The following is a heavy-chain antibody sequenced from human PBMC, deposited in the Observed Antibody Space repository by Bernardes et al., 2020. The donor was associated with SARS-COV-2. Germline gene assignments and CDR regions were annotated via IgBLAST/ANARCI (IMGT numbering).Heavy chain of an antibody. CDR3: VRDLVGARDY. J-gene: IGHJ4*02. CDR1: GFTFSNFW. D-gene: IGHD1-26*01. Sequence: GVTLSLSCAASGFTFSNFWMHWVRQAPGKGLVWVSRIDEHGSTINYADSVKGRFTISRDNAKNTLYLQMNSLRADDTAVYYCVRDLVGARDYWGQGTLITVSS. V-gene: IGHV3-74*01. CDR2: IDEHGSTI.